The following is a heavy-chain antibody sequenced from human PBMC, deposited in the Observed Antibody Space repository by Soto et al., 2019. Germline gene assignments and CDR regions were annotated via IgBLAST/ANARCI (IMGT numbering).Heavy chain of an antibody. CDR2: IGGSGGNR. CDR1: GFTFNAYA. D-gene: IGHD4-4*01. V-gene: IGHV3-23*01. J-gene: IGHJ4*02. CDR3: VRVASDYITSVDN. Sequence: EVQLLESGGGLVQPGGSLRLSCAASGFTFNAYAMTWVRQAPGKGLEWVSAIGGSGGNRYYADSVRGRFTISRDNSKDTVDLQMISLRVADTAVYYCVRVASDYITSVDNWGQGILVTVSS.